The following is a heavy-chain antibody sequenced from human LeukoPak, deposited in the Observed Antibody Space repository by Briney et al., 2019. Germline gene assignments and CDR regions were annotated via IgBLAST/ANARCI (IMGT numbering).Heavy chain of an antibody. J-gene: IGHJ4*02. CDR2: IKTDGSIT. D-gene: IGHD1-26*01. CDR3: ARDLRIVSGSYLDY. V-gene: IGHV3-74*01. CDR1: GFSFSVYW. Sequence: GGSLRLSCAASGFSFSVYWMHWVRQAPGKGPGWVSRIKTDGSITDYADFVKGRFTISRDNAKNTLYLQMNSLRAEDTAIYYCARDLRIVSGSYLDYWGQGTLVTVSS.